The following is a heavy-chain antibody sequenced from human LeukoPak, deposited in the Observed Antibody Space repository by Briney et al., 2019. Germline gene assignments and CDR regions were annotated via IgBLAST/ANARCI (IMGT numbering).Heavy chain of an antibody. J-gene: IGHJ4*02. CDR1: GYSFSNYW. D-gene: IGHD3-9*01. V-gene: IGHV5-51*01. Sequence: GESLKISCKASGYSFSNYWIGWVRQMPGKSLEWMGIIYPADSDTKYSPSFQGQVTISADKSITTAYLQWSSLKASDTAMYYCARPTYFDTHYWGQGTLVTVSS. CDR2: IYPADSDT. CDR3: ARPTYFDTHY.